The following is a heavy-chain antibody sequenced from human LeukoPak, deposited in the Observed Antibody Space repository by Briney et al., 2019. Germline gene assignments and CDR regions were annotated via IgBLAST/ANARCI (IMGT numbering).Heavy chain of an antibody. D-gene: IGHD4-23*01. CDR1: GGSISSGDYY. Sequence: PSQTLSLTCTVSGGSISSGDYYWSWIRQPPGKGLEWIGYIYYSGSTYYNPSLKSRVTISVDTSKNQFSLKLSSVTAADTAAYYCARVGDYGGFDYWGQGTLVTVSS. V-gene: IGHV4-30-4*01. CDR2: IYYSGST. J-gene: IGHJ4*02. CDR3: ARVGDYGGFDY.